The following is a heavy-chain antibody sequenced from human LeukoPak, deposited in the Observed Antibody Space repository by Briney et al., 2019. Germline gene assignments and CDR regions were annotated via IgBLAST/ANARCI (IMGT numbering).Heavy chain of an antibody. V-gene: IGHV3-9*01. Sequence: PGGSLRLSCAASGFTFDDYAMHWVRQAPGKGLEWVSGISWNSGSIGYADSVKGRFTISRDNAKNSLYLQMNSLRAEDTALYYCAKDLYDSSGYYALAFDIWGQGTMVTVSS. CDR1: GFTFDDYA. CDR3: AKDLYDSSGYYALAFDI. J-gene: IGHJ3*02. CDR2: ISWNSGSI. D-gene: IGHD3-22*01.